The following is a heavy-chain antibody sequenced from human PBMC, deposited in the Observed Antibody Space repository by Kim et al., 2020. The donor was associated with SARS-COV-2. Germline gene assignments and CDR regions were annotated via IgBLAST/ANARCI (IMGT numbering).Heavy chain of an antibody. Sequence: TEYAASVKGRFTVSRDDSKSSLYLQMNGLKAEDAAVYFCARGDFQHAYDVWGQGTVVTVSS. CDR2: T. J-gene: IGHJ3*01. V-gene: IGHV3-72*01. D-gene: IGHD1-26*01. CDR3: ARGDFQHAYDV.